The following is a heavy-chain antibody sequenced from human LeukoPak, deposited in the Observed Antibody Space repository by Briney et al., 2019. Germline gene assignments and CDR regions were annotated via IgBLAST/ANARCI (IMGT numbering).Heavy chain of an antibody. Sequence: KPGESLKISCKGSGYSFTSYWIGWVRQMPGKGLEWMGIIYPGDSDTRYSPSFQGQVTISADKSISTAYLQWSSLKASDTAMYYCARQASSSWFNNWFDPWGQGTLVTVSS. CDR2: IYPGDSDT. J-gene: IGHJ5*02. V-gene: IGHV5-51*01. D-gene: IGHD6-13*01. CDR1: GYSFTSYW. CDR3: ARQASSSWFNNWFDP.